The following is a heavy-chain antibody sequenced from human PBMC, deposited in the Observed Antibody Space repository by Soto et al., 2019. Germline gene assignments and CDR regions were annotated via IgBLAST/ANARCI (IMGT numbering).Heavy chain of an antibody. Sequence: GGSLRLSCAASGFTFSSYAMSWVRQAPGKGLEWVSAIGGSGGSTYYADSVKGRFTISRDNSKNTLYLQMNSLRAEDTAVYYCAKDQGGITMVRGVIVKTFWGQGTTVTVSS. CDR1: GFTFSSYA. J-gene: IGHJ6*02. CDR3: AKDQGGITMVRGVIVKTF. CDR2: IGGSGGST. D-gene: IGHD3-10*01. V-gene: IGHV3-23*01.